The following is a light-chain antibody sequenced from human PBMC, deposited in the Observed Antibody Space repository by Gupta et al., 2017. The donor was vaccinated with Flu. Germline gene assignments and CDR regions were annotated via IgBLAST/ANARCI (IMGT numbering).Light chain of an antibody. V-gene: IGLV2-11*01. CDR2: DVS. Sequence: TCTGAGSDSGGYTDVSWYRQHPGKAPEHMIYDVSKRHPGVTDRVPGSRSGTTASLTLAGLQAEDEDEYYCCYNACGNTLEGVVFGGGTKLTVL. J-gene: IGLJ2*01. CDR3: CYNACGNTLEGVV. CDR1: GSDSGGYTD.